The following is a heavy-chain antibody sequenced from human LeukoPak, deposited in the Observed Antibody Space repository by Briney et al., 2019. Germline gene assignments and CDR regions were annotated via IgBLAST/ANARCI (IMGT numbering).Heavy chain of an antibody. J-gene: IGHJ4*02. CDR2: IRYDGSNK. V-gene: IGHV3-30*02. CDR1: GFMFSSSG. CDR3: ARDNHGSGGRDY. D-gene: IGHD3-10*01. Sequence: GGSLRLSCAASGFMFSSSGRHWVRQAPGKGLEWVAFIRYDGSNKYYADSVKGRFTISRDNSKNTVSLQMNSLRAEDTAVYYCARDNHGSGGRDYWGQGTLVTVSS.